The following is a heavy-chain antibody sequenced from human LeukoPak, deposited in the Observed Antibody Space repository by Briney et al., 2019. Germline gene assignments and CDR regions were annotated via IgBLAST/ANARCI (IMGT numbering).Heavy chain of an antibody. Sequence: GGSLRLSCAASGFTFSSYAMSWVRQAPGKGLEWVANINQDGSEKYYVDSVKGRFTISRDNAKNSLYLQMNSLRAEDTAVYYCARDRVWTVLYWGQGTLVTVSS. V-gene: IGHV3-7*01. CDR1: GFTFSSYA. J-gene: IGHJ4*02. CDR2: INQDGSEK. D-gene: IGHD6-13*01. CDR3: ARDRVWTVLY.